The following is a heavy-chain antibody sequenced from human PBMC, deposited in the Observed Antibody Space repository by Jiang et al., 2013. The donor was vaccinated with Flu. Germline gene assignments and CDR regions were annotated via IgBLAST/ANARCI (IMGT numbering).Heavy chain of an antibody. V-gene: IGHV3-30*18. CDR1: GFTFSDYV. CDR3: AKDTHYDFWSGYRGIDY. J-gene: IGHJ4*02. CDR2: ISYEGTNK. Sequence: GVVQPGRSLRLSCAASGFTFSDYVMHWVRQAPGKGLEWVAGISYEGTNKYYADSVKGRFTISRDNSKNTLYLQMNSLRAEDTAVYYCAKDTHYDFWSGYRGIDYWGQGTLVTVSS. D-gene: IGHD3-3*01.